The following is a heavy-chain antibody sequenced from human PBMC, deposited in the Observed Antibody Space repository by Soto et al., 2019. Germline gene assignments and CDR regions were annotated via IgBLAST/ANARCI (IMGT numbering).Heavy chain of an antibody. V-gene: IGHV6-1*01. Sequence: SQTLSLTCAISGDSVSSNSAAWNWIRQSPSGGLEWLGRTYYRSKWYNDYAVSVKSRIIINPDTSKNQFSLQLNSVTPEDTAVYYCARDYEYSSSLFDYWGQGTLVTVSS. CDR3: ARDYEYSSSLFDY. D-gene: IGHD6-6*01. J-gene: IGHJ4*02. CDR1: GDSVSSNSAA. CDR2: TYYRSKWYN.